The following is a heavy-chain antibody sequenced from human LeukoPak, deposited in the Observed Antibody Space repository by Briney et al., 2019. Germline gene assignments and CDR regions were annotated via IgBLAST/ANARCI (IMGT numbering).Heavy chain of an antibody. J-gene: IGHJ4*02. CDR1: GGSISSSSYY. Sequence: SSETLSLTCTVSGGSISSSSYYWGWIRQPPGKGLEWIGSIYYSGSTYYNPSLKSRVTISVDTSKNQFSLKLSSVTAADTAVYYCARARYSSSLFDYWGQGTLVTVSS. D-gene: IGHD6-13*01. CDR2: IYYSGST. V-gene: IGHV4-39*01. CDR3: ARARYSSSLFDY.